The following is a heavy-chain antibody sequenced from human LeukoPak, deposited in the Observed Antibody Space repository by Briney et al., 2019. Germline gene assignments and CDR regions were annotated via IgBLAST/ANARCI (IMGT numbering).Heavy chain of an antibody. Sequence: GGSLRLSCAASGFVFSSYAMSWVRQAPGKGLELVSTISGGGADTLYADSVKGRFTIFRDNSKNTLYLQMNSLRAEDTAVYFCAKFPWVHYYDGSGYHRAFGSWGQGTLVTVSS. V-gene: IGHV3-23*01. CDR3: AKFPWVHYYDGSGYHRAFGS. J-gene: IGHJ4*02. D-gene: IGHD3-22*01. CDR1: GFVFSSYA. CDR2: ISGGGADT.